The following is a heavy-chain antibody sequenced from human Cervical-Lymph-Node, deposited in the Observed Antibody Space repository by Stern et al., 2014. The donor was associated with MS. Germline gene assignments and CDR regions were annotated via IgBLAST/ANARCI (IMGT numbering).Heavy chain of an antibody. D-gene: IGHD3-22*01. Sequence: QVQLQESGPGLVKPSQTLSLTCTVSGASISSGDYYWSWIRQHPGKGLEWIGFIYYSGSTYYNPSLKSRVSMSVDTSKNQFSLRLNSVTAADTAVYYCTKALHGGHYGSGSYIYRQNWFDPWGQGTLVTVSS. CDR1: GASISSGDYY. CDR2: IYYSGST. V-gene: IGHV4-31*03. CDR3: TKALHGGHYGSGSYIYRQNWFDP. J-gene: IGHJ5*02.